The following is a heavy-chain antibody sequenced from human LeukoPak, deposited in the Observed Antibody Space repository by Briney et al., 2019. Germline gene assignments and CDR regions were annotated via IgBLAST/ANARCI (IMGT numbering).Heavy chain of an antibody. CDR1: GGSISRSNW. CDR2: IYHSGST. J-gene: IGHJ4*02. D-gene: IGHD3-16*01. V-gene: IGHV4-4*02. Sequence: SETLSLTCAVSGGSISRSNWWYWVRQPPGKGLEWIGSIYHSGSTYYNPSLKSRVTISVDTSKNQFSLKLSSVTAADTAVYHCARDRGLGDFDYWGQGTLVTVSS. CDR3: ARDRGLGDFDY.